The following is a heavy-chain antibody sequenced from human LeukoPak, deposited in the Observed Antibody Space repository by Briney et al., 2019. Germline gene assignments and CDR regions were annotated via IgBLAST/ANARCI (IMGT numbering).Heavy chain of an antibody. V-gene: IGHV4-34*01. Sequence: SETLSLTCAVYGGPFRDYHWSWIRQPPGKGLECIGSIYYSGSTYYNPSLKSRVTISVDTSKNQFSLKLSSVTAADTAVYYCASCPWFGEDVGYWGQGTLVTVSS. CDR3: ASCPWFGEDVGY. CDR1: GGPFRDYH. CDR2: IYYSGST. J-gene: IGHJ4*02. D-gene: IGHD3-10*01.